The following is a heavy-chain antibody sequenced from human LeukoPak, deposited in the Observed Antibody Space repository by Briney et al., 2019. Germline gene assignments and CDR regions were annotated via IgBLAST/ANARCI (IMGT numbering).Heavy chain of an antibody. CDR3: AAECGGDCYSGWFDP. Sequence: ASVKVSCKASGGTFSSYAISWVRQAPGQGLGWMGRIIPIFGTANYAQKFQGRVTITTDESTSTAYMELSSLRSEDTAVYYCAAECGGDCYSGWFDPWGQGTLVTVSS. J-gene: IGHJ5*02. D-gene: IGHD2-21*02. CDR2: IIPIFGTA. CDR1: GGTFSSYA. V-gene: IGHV1-69*05.